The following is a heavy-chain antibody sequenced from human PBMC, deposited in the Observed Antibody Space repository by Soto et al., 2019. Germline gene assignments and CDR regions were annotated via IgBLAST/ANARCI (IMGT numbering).Heavy chain of an antibody. J-gene: IGHJ4*02. V-gene: IGHV4-30-4*01. D-gene: IGHD3-3*01. CDR3: ARVSLRGYFDY. CDR2: IYYSGST. CDR1: GGSISSGVYY. Sequence: ASETLSLTCTVSGGSISSGVYYWSWIRQPPGKGLDWIGYIYYSGSTYYNPSLKSRVTISVDAPKNQFSLKLSSVTAADTAVYYCARVSLRGYFDYWGQGALVTVSS.